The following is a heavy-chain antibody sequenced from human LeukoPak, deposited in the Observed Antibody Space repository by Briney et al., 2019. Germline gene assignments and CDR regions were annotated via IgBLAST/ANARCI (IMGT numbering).Heavy chain of an antibody. V-gene: IGHV4-39*07. Sequence: SETLSLTCTVSGGSISSSSYYRGWIRQPPGKGLEWIGSIYYSGSTYYNPSLKSRVTISVDTSKNQVSLKLSSVTAADTAVYYCARDRWQDWFDPWGQGTLVTVSS. J-gene: IGHJ5*02. CDR1: GGSISSSSYY. CDR2: IYYSGST. D-gene: IGHD5-24*01. CDR3: ARDRWQDWFDP.